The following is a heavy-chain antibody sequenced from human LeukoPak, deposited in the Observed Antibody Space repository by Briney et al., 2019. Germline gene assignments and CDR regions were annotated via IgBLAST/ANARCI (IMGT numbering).Heavy chain of an antibody. CDR2: IRYDGSNK. D-gene: IGHD6-13*01. CDR1: GLTFSSYG. CDR3: AKDIGIAAAGTGRSFYGMDV. J-gene: IGHJ6*02. V-gene: IGHV3-30*02. Sequence: PGGSLRLSCAASGLTFSSYGMHWVRQAPGKGLEWVAFIRYDGSNKYYADSVKGRFTISRDNSKNTLYLQMNSLRAEDTALYYCAKDIGIAAAGTGRSFYGMDVWGQGTTVTVSS.